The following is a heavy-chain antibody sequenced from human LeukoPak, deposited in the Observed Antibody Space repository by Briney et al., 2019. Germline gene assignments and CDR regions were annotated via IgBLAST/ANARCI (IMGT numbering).Heavy chain of an antibody. CDR2: IYYSGST. V-gene: IGHV4-39*01. CDR3: ARHGSAAAGHGYFDY. CDR1: VGSISSSSYY. Sequence: PSETLSLTCTVSVGSISSSSYYWDWIRQPPGKGLEWIGSIYYSGSTYYNPSLKSRVTISVDTSKNQFSLDLTFVTAADTAVYYCARHGSAAAGHGYFDYWGQGTLVTVSS. J-gene: IGHJ4*02. D-gene: IGHD6-13*01.